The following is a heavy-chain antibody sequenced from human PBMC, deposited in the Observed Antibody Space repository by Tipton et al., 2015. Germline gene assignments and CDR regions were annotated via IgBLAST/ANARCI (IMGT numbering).Heavy chain of an antibody. Sequence: SLRLSCVASGFTFSSYTMNWVRQAPGKGLEWVSYILTTSDTIHYADSVKGRFTISRDNGKNSLYLQMDSLRPDDTAVYYCAKERGDYWTQFDYWGQGTLVTVSS. V-gene: IGHV3-48*01. J-gene: IGHJ4*02. CDR2: ILTTSDTI. CDR1: GFTFSSYT. D-gene: IGHD3-3*01. CDR3: AKERGDYWTQFDY.